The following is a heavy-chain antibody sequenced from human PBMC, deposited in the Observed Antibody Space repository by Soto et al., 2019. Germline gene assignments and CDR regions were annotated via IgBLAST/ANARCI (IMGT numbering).Heavy chain of an antibody. CDR2: IYYSGST. CDR1: GGSISSGGYY. Sequence: SETLSLTCTVSGGSISSGGYYWSWIRHHPGKGLEWIGYIYYSGSTYYNPSLKSRVTISVDTSKNQFSLKLSSVTAADTAVYYCAATYYHYVWGSYRPVVFDYWGQGTLVTVSS. CDR3: AATYYHYVWGSYRPVVFDY. V-gene: IGHV4-31*03. D-gene: IGHD3-16*02. J-gene: IGHJ4*02.